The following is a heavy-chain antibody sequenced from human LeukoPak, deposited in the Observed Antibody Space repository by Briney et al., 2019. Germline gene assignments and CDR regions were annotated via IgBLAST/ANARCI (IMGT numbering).Heavy chain of an antibody. CDR2: ISSSSSYI. J-gene: IGHJ4*02. Sequence: GGSLRLSCAASGFTFSSYAMHWVRQAPGKGLEWVSSISSSSSYIYYADSVKGRFTISRDNAKNSLYLQMNSLRAEDTAVYYCAREAGGFGVTWGQGTLVTVSS. D-gene: IGHD3-10*01. V-gene: IGHV3-21*01. CDR1: GFTFSSYA. CDR3: AREAGGFGVT.